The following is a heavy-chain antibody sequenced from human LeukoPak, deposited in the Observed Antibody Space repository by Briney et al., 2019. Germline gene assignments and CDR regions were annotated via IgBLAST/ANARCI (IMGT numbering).Heavy chain of an antibody. V-gene: IGHV3-15*01. CDR3: TTITMVSHFDH. CDR2: IKTKTDGGTT. J-gene: IGHJ4*02. CDR1: GFTFSTYS. Sequence: GGSLRLSCAASGFTFSTYSMSWVRQAPGKGLEWVGRIKTKTDGGTTDYAAPVNGRFTISRDDSESTLYLEMNSLTTEDTAVYWCTTITMVSHFDHWGQGTLVTVSS. D-gene: IGHD3-10*01.